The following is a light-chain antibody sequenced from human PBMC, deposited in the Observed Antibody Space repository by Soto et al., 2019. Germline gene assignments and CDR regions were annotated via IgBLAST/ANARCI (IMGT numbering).Light chain of an antibody. V-gene: IGKV3-15*01. Sequence: EIAMTQSPATLSVSPGERATLSCRASQSVGSNLAWYQQRPGQAPRLLIYGASTRATGIPARFSGSGSGTEFTLTISSLQSEDFALYYCQQYNNWPPELTFGGGTEVEI. J-gene: IGKJ4*01. CDR2: GAS. CDR1: QSVGSN. CDR3: QQYNNWPPELT.